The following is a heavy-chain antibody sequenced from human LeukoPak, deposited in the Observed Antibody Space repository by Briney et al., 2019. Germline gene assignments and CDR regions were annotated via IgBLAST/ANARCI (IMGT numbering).Heavy chain of an antibody. J-gene: IGHJ6*03. V-gene: IGHV3-23*01. Sequence: EPGGSLRLSCAATGFTFSIYAMTWVRQAPGKGLEWVSVISGGGGSIYYADAVKGRFTISRDNSKNTLYLQMNSLRAEDTAVYYCAKEKALDTAMVSYYYYYMDVWGKGTTVTVSS. CDR2: ISGGGGSI. CDR3: AKEKALDTAMVSYYYYYMDV. CDR1: GFTFSIYA. D-gene: IGHD5-18*01.